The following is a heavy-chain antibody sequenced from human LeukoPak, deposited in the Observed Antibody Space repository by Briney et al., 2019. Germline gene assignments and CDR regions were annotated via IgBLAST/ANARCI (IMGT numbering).Heavy chain of an antibody. CDR2: IYTGGST. J-gene: IGHJ4*02. V-gene: IGHV3-53*01. D-gene: IGHD3-3*01. Sequence: PGGSLRLSCAASGFTVSSNYMSWVRQAPGKGLEWVSVIYTGGSTYYADSVKGRFTISRDNSKNTLYLQMNSLRAEDTAVYYCASSRLWSGLTVNYWGQGTLVTVSS. CDR3: ASSRLWSGLTVNY. CDR1: GFTVSSNY.